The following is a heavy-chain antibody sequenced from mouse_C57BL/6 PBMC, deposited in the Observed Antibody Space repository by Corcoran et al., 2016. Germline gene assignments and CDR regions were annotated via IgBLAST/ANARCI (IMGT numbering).Heavy chain of an antibody. D-gene: IGHD1-1*01. CDR2: INPNNGGT. CDR1: GYTFTDSY. V-gene: IGHV1-26*01. J-gene: IGHJ4*01. Sequence: EVEMPQSGPELVKPWDSVQISCKASGYTFTDSYMNGVKQCHGKSLEWIGDINPNNGGTSYNQKFKGKATLTVDKSSSTAYMELRSLTSEDSAVYYGARGMILPLYYYAMDYWGQGTSVTVSS. CDR3: ARGMILPLYYYAMDY.